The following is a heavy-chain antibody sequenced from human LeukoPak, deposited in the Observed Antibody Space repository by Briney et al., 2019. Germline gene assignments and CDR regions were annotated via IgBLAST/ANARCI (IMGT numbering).Heavy chain of an antibody. V-gene: IGHV3-66*01. CDR3: ARDLGH. Sequence: PGGSLRLSCVDSGFTVSYKYMSWVRQASGEGLEWISVIYSGGSTYYADSVKGRFTISRDDSKNTLYLQMNSLRAEDTAVYYCARDLGHWGQGTLVTVSS. J-gene: IGHJ4*02. CDR2: IYSGGST. CDR1: GFTVSYKY.